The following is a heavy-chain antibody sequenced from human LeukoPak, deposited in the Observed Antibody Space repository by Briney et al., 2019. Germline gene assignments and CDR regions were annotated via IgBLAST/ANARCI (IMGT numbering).Heavy chain of an antibody. Sequence: SETLSLTCTVSGGSISSYYWSWIRQPPGKGLKWIGYIYYSGSTNYNPSLKSRVTISVDTSKNQFSLKLSSVTAADTAVYYCARVVGCSGGSCSWSYFDYWGQGTLVTVSS. CDR1: GGSISSYY. J-gene: IGHJ4*02. CDR2: IYYSGST. V-gene: IGHV4-59*01. D-gene: IGHD2-15*01. CDR3: ARVVGCSGGSCSWSYFDY.